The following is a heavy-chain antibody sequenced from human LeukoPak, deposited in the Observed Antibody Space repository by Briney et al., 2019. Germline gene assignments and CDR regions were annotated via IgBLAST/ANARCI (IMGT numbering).Heavy chain of an antibody. V-gene: IGHV1-18*01. Sequence: ASVKVSCKASGYTFTDYAITWVRQAPGQRLEWLGWISPYTGHTNYKRNLQGRGTMTTDTYTTTAYLELRSPRSDDTATYYCARLDNYDSSGFYFHYYYMDVWGRGTTVTISS. CDR2: ISPYTGHT. D-gene: IGHD3-22*01. CDR3: ARLDNYDSSGFYFHYYYMDV. CDR1: GYTFTDYA. J-gene: IGHJ6*03.